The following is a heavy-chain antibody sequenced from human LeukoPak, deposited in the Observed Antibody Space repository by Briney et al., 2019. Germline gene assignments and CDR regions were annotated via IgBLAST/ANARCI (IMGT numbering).Heavy chain of an antibody. CDR2: IYYSGTT. CDR1: GGPISSSNDY. V-gene: IGHV4-39*01. Sequence: PSETLSLTCTVSGGPISSSNDYWGWVRQPPGKGLEWIGSIYYSGTTYYSPSLKSRVTISVDTSKKQFSLKLTSGTAADTAVYYCARSGAAGGPTHNRFDPWSQGTPVTVSS. J-gene: IGHJ5*02. CDR3: ARSGAAGGPTHNRFDP. D-gene: IGHD6-13*01.